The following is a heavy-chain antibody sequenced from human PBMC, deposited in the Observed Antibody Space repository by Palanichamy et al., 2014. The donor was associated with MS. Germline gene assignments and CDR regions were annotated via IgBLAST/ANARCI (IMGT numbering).Heavy chain of an antibody. CDR1: GFTFNSYD. Sequence: EVQLLESGGGLVQPGGSLRLSCAASGFTFNSYDMSWVRQAPGKGLERVSGISNSGGSTNYADSVKGRFSISRDNSKNTLYLQMNSLRAEDTAVYYCAKDSRRSSGWYYFDYWGRGTLVTVSS. CDR2: ISNSGGST. J-gene: IGHJ4*02. D-gene: IGHD6-19*01. V-gene: IGHV3-23*01. CDR3: AKDSRRSSGWYYFDY.